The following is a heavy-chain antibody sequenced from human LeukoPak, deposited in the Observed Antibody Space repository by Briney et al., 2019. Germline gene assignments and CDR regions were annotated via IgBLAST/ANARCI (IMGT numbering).Heavy chain of an antibody. CDR1: GFTFDDYA. CDR2: ISWNSGSI. V-gene: IGHV3-9*01. D-gene: IGHD2-2*02. J-gene: IGHJ5*02. Sequence: PGGSLRLSCAASGFTFDDYAMHWVRQAPGKGLEWVSGISWNSGSIGYADSVKGRFTISRDNAKNSLYLQMNSLRAEDTALYYCAKGCCSSTSCYKFDPWGQGTLVTVSS. CDR3: AKGCCSSTSCYKFDP.